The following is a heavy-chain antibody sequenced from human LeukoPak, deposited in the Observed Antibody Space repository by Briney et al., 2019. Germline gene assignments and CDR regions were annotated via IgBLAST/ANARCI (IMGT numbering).Heavy chain of an antibody. D-gene: IGHD6-13*01. J-gene: IGHJ4*02. CDR1: GYTFTSYG. CDR2: ISAYNGNT. V-gene: IGHV1-18*01. Sequence: ASVKVSCKASGYTFTSYGISWVRQAPGQGLEWMGWISAYNGNTNYAQKLQGRVTMTTDTSTSTVYMDFSSLRSEDTALYYCARAPRNSSTMLDYWGQGTLVTVSS. CDR3: ARAPRNSSTMLDY.